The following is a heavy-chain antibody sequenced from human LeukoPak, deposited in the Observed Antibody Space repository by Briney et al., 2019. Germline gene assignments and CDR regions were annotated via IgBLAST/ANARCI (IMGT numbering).Heavy chain of an antibody. V-gene: IGHV4-34*01. CDR1: GGSFSGFR. Sequence: PSETLSLTCAVSGGSFSGFRWHWIRQPPGKGPEWIGEINHSGGTTYNPSLKSRVTISVDTSKIQFSLNLTSVTAADTAVYYCARGKHSMVRGVYYMDVWGKGTTVTVSS. CDR3: ARGKHSMVRGVYYMDV. J-gene: IGHJ6*03. CDR2: INHSGGT. D-gene: IGHD3-10*01.